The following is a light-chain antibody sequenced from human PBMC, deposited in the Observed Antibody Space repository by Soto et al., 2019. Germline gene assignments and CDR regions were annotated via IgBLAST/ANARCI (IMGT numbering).Light chain of an antibody. CDR2: GAS. CDR3: QQFGSLPYT. Sequence: ENVLTQSPGTLSLSPGERATLSCRASQNVNNHYLAWYQHKPGQAPRLLIYGASRRAAAIPDRFSASGSGTDFTLSISRLEPEDFAVYHCQQFGSLPYTLGQGTKLEI. CDR1: QNVNNHY. V-gene: IGKV3-20*01. J-gene: IGKJ2*01.